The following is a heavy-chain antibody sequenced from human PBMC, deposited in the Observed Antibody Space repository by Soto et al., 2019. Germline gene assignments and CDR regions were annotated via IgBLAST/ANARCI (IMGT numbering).Heavy chain of an antibody. CDR1: GFTFTSYA. CDR2: ISSNGGST. D-gene: IGHD6-19*01. CDR3: ARQWLDSYYFDY. J-gene: IGHJ4*02. Sequence: EVQLVESGGGLVQPGGSLILSCAASGFTFTSYAMHWVRQAPGKGLEYVSAISSNGGSTYYANSVKGRFTISRDNSKNTLYLQMGSLRAEDMAVYYCARQWLDSYYFDYWGQGTLVTVSS. V-gene: IGHV3-64*01.